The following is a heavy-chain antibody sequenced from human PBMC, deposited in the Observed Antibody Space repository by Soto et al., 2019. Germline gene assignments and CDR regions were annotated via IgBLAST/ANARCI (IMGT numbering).Heavy chain of an antibody. D-gene: IGHD1-26*01. Sequence: PGGSLRLSCATSGFIFSSYAMSWVRQAPGKGLEWVSTVSDSGGSTYYADSVKGRFTIYRDNSKNTLYLQMKSLRAEDTAVYYCARDLGSTVGATDYWGQGTLVTVS. J-gene: IGHJ4*02. CDR3: ARDLGSTVGATDY. CDR1: GFIFSSYA. CDR2: VSDSGGST. V-gene: IGHV3-23*01.